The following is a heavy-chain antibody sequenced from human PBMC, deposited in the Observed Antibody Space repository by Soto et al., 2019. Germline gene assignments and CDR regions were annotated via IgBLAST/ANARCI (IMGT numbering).Heavy chain of an antibody. Sequence: PGGSLRLSCAASGFTFSSYWMSWVRQAPGKGLEWVANIKQDGSEKYYVDSVKGRFTISRDNAKNSLYLQMNSLRAEDTAVYYCARDRLNFYESSGYFHPFDYWGQGTLVTVSS. CDR2: IKQDGSEK. V-gene: IGHV3-7*01. CDR1: GFTFSSYW. J-gene: IGHJ4*02. CDR3: ARDRLNFYESSGYFHPFDY. D-gene: IGHD3-22*01.